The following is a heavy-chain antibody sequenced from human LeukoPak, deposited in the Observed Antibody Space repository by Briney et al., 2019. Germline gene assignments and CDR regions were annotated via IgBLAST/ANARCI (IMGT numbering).Heavy chain of an antibody. CDR3: AGGGSGDAFDI. J-gene: IGHJ3*02. CDR2: ISSSSSYI. V-gene: IGHV3-21*01. Sequence: GGSLRLSCAASGFTFSSYSMNWVRQAPGKGLEWVSSISSSSSYIYYADPVKGRFTISRDNAKNSLYLQMNSLRAEDTAVYYCAGGGSGDAFDIWGQGTMVTVSS. D-gene: IGHD1-26*01. CDR1: GFTFSSYS.